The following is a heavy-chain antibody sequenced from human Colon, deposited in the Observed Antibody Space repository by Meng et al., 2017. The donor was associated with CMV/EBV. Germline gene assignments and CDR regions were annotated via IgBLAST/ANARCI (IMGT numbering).Heavy chain of an antibody. CDR3: ARDPFIKAFDI. CDR2: IKEDGSEK. J-gene: IGHJ3*02. CDR1: GFTFSNYW. V-gene: IGHV3-7*01. Sequence: GGSLRLSCAASGFTFSNYWMTWLRQAPGRGLERVAHIKEDGSEKYFVGSVKGRFTISRDNAKNSLYLQMNSLRAEDTAVYYCARDPFIKAFDIWGQGTMVTVSS.